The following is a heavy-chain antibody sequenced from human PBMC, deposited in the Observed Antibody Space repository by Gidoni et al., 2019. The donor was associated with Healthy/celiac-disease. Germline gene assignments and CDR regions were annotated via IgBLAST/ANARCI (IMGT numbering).Heavy chain of an antibody. CDR3: ARIRDCSSTSCYSGGWFDP. V-gene: IGHV2-26*01. Sequence: QVTLKESGPVLVKPTETLTLTCTVSGFSLSNARMGVSWIRQPPGKALEWLAHIFSNDEKSYSTSLKSRLTISKDTSKSQVVLTMTNMDPVDTATYYCARIRDCSSTSCYSGGWFDPWGQGTLVTVSS. CDR1: GFSLSNARMG. CDR2: IFSNDEK. J-gene: IGHJ5*02. D-gene: IGHD2-2*01.